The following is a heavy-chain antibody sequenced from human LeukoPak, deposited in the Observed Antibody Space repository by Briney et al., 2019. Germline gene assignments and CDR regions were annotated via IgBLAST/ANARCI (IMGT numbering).Heavy chain of an antibody. CDR1: GGTFSSYA. CDR2: IIPIFGTA. J-gene: IGHJ4*02. Sequence: ASVKVSCKASGGTFSSYAISWVRQAPGQGLEWMGGIIPIFGTANYAQKFQGRVTITTDESTSTAYMELSSLRSEDTAVYYCATQYYDFWSGPFDYWGQGTLVTVSS. D-gene: IGHD3-3*01. V-gene: IGHV1-69*05. CDR3: ATQYYDFWSGPFDY.